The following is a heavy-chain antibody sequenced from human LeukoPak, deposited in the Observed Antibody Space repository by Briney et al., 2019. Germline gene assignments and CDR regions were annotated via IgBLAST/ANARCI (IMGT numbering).Heavy chain of an antibody. Sequence: SETLSLTCTVSGGSISSYYWSWIRQPPGEGLEWIGYIYYSGSTNYNPSLKSRVTISVDTSKNQFSLKLSSVTAADTAVYYCARYYDFWSGQSTPYYGMDVWGQGTTVTVSS. V-gene: IGHV4-59*01. CDR2: IYYSGST. D-gene: IGHD3-3*01. CDR3: ARYYDFWSGQSTPYYGMDV. J-gene: IGHJ6*02. CDR1: GGSISSYY.